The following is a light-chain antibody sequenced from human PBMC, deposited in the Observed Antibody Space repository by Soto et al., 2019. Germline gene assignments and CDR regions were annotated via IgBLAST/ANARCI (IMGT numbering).Light chain of an antibody. V-gene: IGKV3-20*01. Sequence: EILLTQSPGTLSLSPGQTATLSCRASQSVGSGYLAWYQQKPGQAPRLLIYGASSRATGIADRFSGSGSGTDFTLTITRLEPEDFAVYYCQQYVSSPMTFGQGTKVDIK. CDR2: GAS. CDR3: QQYVSSPMT. CDR1: QSVGSGY. J-gene: IGKJ1*01.